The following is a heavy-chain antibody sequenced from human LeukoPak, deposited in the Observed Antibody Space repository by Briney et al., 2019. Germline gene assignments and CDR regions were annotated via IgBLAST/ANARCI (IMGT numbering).Heavy chain of an antibody. CDR2: INSDGSST. Sequence: GGSLRLSCAASGFTFSSYWMHWVRQASGKGLVWVSRINSDGSSTTYADSVKGRFTISRDNAKNTLYLQMNSLRADDTAVYYCARASGTDSGDFIQIDFWGQGTLVTVSS. D-gene: IGHD2-21*01. J-gene: IGHJ4*02. CDR3: ARASGTDSGDFIQIDF. CDR1: GFTFSSYW. V-gene: IGHV3-74*01.